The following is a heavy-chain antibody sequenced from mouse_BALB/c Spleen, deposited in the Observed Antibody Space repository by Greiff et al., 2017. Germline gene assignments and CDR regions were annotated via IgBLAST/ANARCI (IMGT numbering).Heavy chain of an antibody. D-gene: IGHD4-1*01. J-gene: IGHJ2*01. V-gene: IGHV1-80*01. CDR1: GYAFSSYW. CDR3: ARLGRDYFDY. Sequence: VQLQESGAELVRPGSSVKISCKASGYAFSSYWMNWVKQRPGQGLEWIGQIYPGDGDTNYNGKFKGKATLTADKSSSTAYMQLSSLTSEDSAVYFCARLGRDYFDYWGQGTTLTVSS. CDR2: IYPGDGDT.